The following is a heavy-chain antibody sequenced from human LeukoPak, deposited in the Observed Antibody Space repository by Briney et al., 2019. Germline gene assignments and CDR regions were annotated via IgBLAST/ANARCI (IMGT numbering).Heavy chain of an antibody. Sequence: PSETLSLTCTVSGGSISSYYWSWIRQPAGKGLEWIGRIYTSGSTNYNPSLKSRVTMSVDTSKNQFSLKLSSVTAADTAVYYCARDSDILTGHNAFDTWGQGTMVTVSS. J-gene: IGHJ3*02. V-gene: IGHV4-4*07. CDR1: GGSISSYY. CDR3: ARDSDILTGHNAFDT. D-gene: IGHD3-9*01. CDR2: IYTSGST.